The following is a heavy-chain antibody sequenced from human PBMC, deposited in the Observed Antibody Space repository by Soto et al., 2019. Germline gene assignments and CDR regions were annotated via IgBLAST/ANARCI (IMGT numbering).Heavy chain of an antibody. CDR2: IFYTGTA. CDR1: GGSINSYY. V-gene: IGHV4-59*01. Sequence: SETLSLTCTVSGGSINSYYWSWIRQPPGKGLEWIGYIFYTGTANYNPSLQSRVTISIDTSKTQFSLKLNSVTAADTAVYYCARVKLTSVVDWGQGTLVTVSS. J-gene: IGHJ4*02. CDR3: ARVKLTSVVD. D-gene: IGHD4-17*01.